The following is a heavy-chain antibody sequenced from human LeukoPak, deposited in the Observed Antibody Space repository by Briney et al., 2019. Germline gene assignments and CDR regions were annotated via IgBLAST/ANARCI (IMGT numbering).Heavy chain of an antibody. CDR1: GFTFSSYA. D-gene: IGHD2-15*01. V-gene: IGHV3-30-3*01. Sequence: GGSLRLSCAASGFTFSSYAMSWVRQAPGKGLEWVAVISYDGSNKYYADSVKGRFTISRDNSKNTLYLQMNSLRAEDTAVYYCARPYCSGGSCYHRFDYWGQGTLVTVSS. CDR2: ISYDGSNK. J-gene: IGHJ4*02. CDR3: ARPYCSGGSCYHRFDY.